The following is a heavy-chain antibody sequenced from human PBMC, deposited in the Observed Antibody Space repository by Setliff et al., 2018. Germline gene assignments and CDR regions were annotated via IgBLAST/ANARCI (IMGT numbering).Heavy chain of an antibody. J-gene: IGHJ5*02. CDR1: GGTFSTYG. CDR2: TIPIFGTT. D-gene: IGHD3-10*01. CDR3: ARGRRFGEYWFDP. Sequence: ASVKVSCKASGGTFSTYGISWVRQAPGQGLEWMGGTIPIFGTTDYAQKFQGRVTISSDTAASTAYMQLSSLRSEDTAVYYCARGRRFGEYWFDPWGQGTLVTVSS. V-gene: IGHV1-69*05.